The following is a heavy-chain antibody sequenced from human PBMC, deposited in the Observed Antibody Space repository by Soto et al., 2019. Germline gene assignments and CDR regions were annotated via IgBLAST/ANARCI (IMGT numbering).Heavy chain of an antibody. CDR1: GFTFSSYA. V-gene: IGHV3-30-3*01. Sequence: PGGSLRLSCAASGFTFSSYAMHWVRQAPGKGLEWVAVISYDGSNKYYADSVKGRFTISRDNSKYTLYLQMNSLRAEDTAVYYCASGWDTAMVPFDYWGQGTLVTVSS. CDR3: ASGWDTAMVPFDY. D-gene: IGHD5-18*01. J-gene: IGHJ4*02. CDR2: ISYDGSNK.